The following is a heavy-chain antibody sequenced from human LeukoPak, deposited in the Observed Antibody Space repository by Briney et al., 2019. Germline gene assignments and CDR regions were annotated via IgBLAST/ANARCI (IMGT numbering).Heavy chain of an antibody. J-gene: IGHJ6*04. CDR3: AGGNAMDV. CDR2: IKKDGSGI. Sequence: GGSLRLSCAVSGFPFSNSWMYWVRQAPGKGLEGVANIKKDGSGISYVESVKGRFIISRDNSRNSLYLQMNSLKFEDTAVYFCAGGNAMDVWGKGTAVTVYS. CDR1: GFPFSNSW. V-gene: IGHV3-7*03.